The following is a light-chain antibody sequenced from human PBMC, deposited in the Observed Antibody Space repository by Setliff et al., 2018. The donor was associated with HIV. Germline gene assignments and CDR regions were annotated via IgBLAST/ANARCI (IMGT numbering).Light chain of an antibody. CDR3: SSYAITNTLP. CDR1: SSDVGGYNY. CDR2: GFR. V-gene: IGLV2-14*01. J-gene: IGLJ1*01. Sequence: QSVLTQPASVSGSAGQSITISCTGTSSDVGGYNYVSWYQQHPGEAPKLIIYGFRNRPSGVSNRFSGSKSGNTASLTISGLRTEDEGDYYCSSYAITNTLPFGTGTKVTVL.